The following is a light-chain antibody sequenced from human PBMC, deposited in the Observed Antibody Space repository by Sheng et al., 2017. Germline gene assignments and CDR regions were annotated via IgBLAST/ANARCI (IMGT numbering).Light chain of an antibody. CDR1: NLGNTY. CDR3: AAWDDTLGWV. CDR2: HDN. J-gene: IGLJ3*02. V-gene: IGLV3-1*01. Sequence: SYDLTQPPSVSVSPGQTATITCSGDNLGNTYVSWYQQKSGQSPVLVIYHDNKRPSGIPERLSGSSSGNTATLTITGTQAWDEADYYCAAWDDTLGWVFGGGTKVTAL.